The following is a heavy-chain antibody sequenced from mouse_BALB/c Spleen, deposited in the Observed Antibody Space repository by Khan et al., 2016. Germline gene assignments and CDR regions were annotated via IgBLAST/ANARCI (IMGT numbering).Heavy chain of an antibody. CDR1: FFYFSRYW. V-gene: IGHV4-1*02. CDR3: ARAGYYGYLVN. J-gene: IGHJ3*01. D-gene: IGHD1-1*01. Sequence: EVTLLESGGGLLPPRFSLPFSFSSSFFYFSRYWMSWVRQAPGKGLEWIGEINPDSGTINYTPSLQVKFIISRDNAKNTLYLQMSKVRSEDTALYYCARAGYYGYLVNWGQGTLVTVSA. CDR2: INPDSGTI.